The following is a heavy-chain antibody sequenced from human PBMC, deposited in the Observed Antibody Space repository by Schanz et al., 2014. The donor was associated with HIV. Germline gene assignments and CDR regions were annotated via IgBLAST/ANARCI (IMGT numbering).Heavy chain of an antibody. CDR1: GYTFIKYD. CDR2: ISLYSGDT. V-gene: IGHV1-18*01. Sequence: QVQLVQSGAEVKKPGASVKVSCKASGYTFIKYDISWVRQAPGQGPEWVGWISLYSGDTNYAQKFQGRVTMTTDTSTNTAYMELRRLRSDDTAVYYCARWGRGCSGGSCYWGYYGMDVWGQGTTVTVSS. J-gene: IGHJ6*02. CDR3: ARWGRGCSGGSCYWGYYGMDV. D-gene: IGHD2-15*01.